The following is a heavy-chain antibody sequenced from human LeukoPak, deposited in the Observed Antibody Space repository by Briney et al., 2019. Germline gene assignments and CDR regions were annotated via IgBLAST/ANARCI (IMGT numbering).Heavy chain of an antibody. CDR2: IKQGGSEK. CDR1: GFTFCSFW. CDR3: AREGGYGDYAFDY. Sequence: PGGSLRLSCAASGFTFCSFWMMWLAQAPGKGREGVANIKQGGSEKYYVDPVQGRFTISRDNAKNSLYLQMNSLRAEDTAVYYCAREGGYGDYAFDYWGRGTLVTVSS. V-gene: IGHV3-7*01. D-gene: IGHD4-17*01. J-gene: IGHJ4*02.